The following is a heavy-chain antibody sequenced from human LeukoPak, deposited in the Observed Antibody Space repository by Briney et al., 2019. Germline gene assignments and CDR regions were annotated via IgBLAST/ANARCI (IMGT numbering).Heavy chain of an antibody. CDR1: GASISSSSHY. CDR2: IYYSGST. V-gene: IGHV4-39*07. D-gene: IGHD3-22*01. Sequence: SETLSLTCTVSGASISSSSHYWGWIRQPPGKGLEWIGSIYYSGSTYYNPSLKSRVTISLDTSKNQLSLKLNSVTAADTAVYYCARDRCDSSGYYYYGWFDPWGRGTLVTVSS. J-gene: IGHJ5*02. CDR3: ARDRCDSSGYYYYGWFDP.